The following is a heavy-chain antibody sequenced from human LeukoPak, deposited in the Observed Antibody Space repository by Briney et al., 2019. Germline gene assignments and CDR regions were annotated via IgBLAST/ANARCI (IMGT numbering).Heavy chain of an antibody. CDR3: ATPYYDSSGSIDY. Sequence: TGGSLRLSCAASGFTFSSYGMHWVRQAPGKGPEWVAVISYDGSNKYYADSVKGRFTISRDNSKNTLYLQMNSLRAEDTAVYYCATPYYDSSGSIDYWGQGTLVTVSS. D-gene: IGHD3-22*01. J-gene: IGHJ4*02. CDR2: ISYDGSNK. V-gene: IGHV3-30*03. CDR1: GFTFSSYG.